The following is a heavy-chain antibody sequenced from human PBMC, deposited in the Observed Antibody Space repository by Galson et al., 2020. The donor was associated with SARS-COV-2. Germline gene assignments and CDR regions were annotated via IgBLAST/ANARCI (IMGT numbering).Heavy chain of an antibody. CDR1: GYSFTSYW. CDR3: ARDTYYYGSGTYYYYGMDV. Sequence: GESLKISCKGSGYSFTSYWISWVRQMPGKGLEWMGIIYPGDSDTRYSPSFQGQVTISADKSISTAYLQWSSLKASDTAMYYCARDTYYYGSGTYYYYGMDVWGQGTTVTVSS. V-gene: IGHV5-51*01. D-gene: IGHD3-10*01. CDR2: IYPGDSDT. J-gene: IGHJ6*02.